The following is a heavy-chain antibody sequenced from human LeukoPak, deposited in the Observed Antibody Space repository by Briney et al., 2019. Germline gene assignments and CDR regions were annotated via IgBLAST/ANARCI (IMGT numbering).Heavy chain of an antibody. CDR2: SYYTGST. V-gene: IGHV4-61*05. J-gene: IGHJ5*02. CDR3: ARQGTTATSTWFDP. CDR1: GGSITSGDYY. Sequence: AGTLCLTCAVSGGSITSGDYYWGWIRQPPGKGLELIGCSYYTGSTNYNPALNRRVSISVDTSKNQFSLKLSSVTAADTAVYYCARQGTTATSTWFDPWGQGTLVTVSS. D-gene: IGHD4-17*01.